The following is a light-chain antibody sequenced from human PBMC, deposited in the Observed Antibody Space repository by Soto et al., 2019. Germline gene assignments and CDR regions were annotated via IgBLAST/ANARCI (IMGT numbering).Light chain of an antibody. CDR1: SSDVGSYNL. CDR3: CSYAGSSILV. J-gene: IGLJ3*02. Sequence: QSAVTQPASVSGSPGQSITISCTGTSSDVGSYNLVSWYQQLPGKAPKLIIYEVNERPSGISNRFSGSKSGNTASLTISGLQAEDEADYYCCSYAGSSILVFGGGTQLTVL. CDR2: EVN. V-gene: IGLV2-23*02.